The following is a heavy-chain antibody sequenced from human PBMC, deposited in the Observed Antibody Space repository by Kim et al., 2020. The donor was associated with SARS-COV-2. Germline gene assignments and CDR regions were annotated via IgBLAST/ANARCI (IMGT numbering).Heavy chain of an antibody. Sequence: SETLSLTCAVYGGSFSGYYWSWIRQPPGKGLEWIGEINHSGSTNYNPSLKSRVTISVDTSKNQFSLKLSSVTAADTAVYYCARGGYCSSTSCYWGVIYYYYYYGMDVWGQGTTVTVSS. D-gene: IGHD2-2*01. CDR1: GGSFSGYY. V-gene: IGHV4-34*01. J-gene: IGHJ6*02. CDR2: INHSGST. CDR3: ARGGYCSSTSCYWGVIYYYYYYGMDV.